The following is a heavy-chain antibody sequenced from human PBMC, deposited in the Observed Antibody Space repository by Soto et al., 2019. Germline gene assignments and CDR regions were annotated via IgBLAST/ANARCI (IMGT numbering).Heavy chain of an antibody. Sequence: ASVKVSCKASGGTFSSYTISWVRQAPGQGLEWMGRIIPILGIANYAQKFQGRVTITADKSTSTAYMELSSLRSEDTAVYYCAREVERITMVRGVRDNWFDPWGQGTLVTVSS. CDR2: IIPILGIA. V-gene: IGHV1-69*02. J-gene: IGHJ5*02. D-gene: IGHD3-10*01. CDR1: GGTFSSYT. CDR3: AREVERITMVRGVRDNWFDP.